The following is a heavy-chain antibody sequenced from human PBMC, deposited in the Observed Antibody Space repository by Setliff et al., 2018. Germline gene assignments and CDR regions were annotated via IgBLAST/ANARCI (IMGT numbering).Heavy chain of an antibody. CDR1: RFTFSNYG. Sequence: PGGSLRLSCVASRFTFSNYGMHWVRQAPGKGLEWVALIWNEGSTKFYGDSVKGRFTISRDNSKNTLYLQMDTLRAEDTAVYYCARNWATAQHYYYGMDVWGQGTTVTVSS. J-gene: IGHJ6*02. D-gene: IGHD2-21*02. CDR3: ARNWATAQHYYYGMDV. V-gene: IGHV3-33*01. CDR2: IWNEGSTK.